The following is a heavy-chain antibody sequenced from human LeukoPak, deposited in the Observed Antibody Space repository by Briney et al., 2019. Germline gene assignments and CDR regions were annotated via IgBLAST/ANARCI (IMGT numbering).Heavy chain of an antibody. J-gene: IGHJ4*02. CDR1: GGSINNYY. V-gene: IGHV4-4*07. D-gene: IGHD1-26*01. CDR3: ARSGSYSGPYVY. CDR2: IYTTGST. Sequence: PSETLSLTCTVSGGSINNYYWSWIRQPAGKGLEWIGRIYTTGSTNYNPSLKSRITMSVDTSKNQFSLKLSSVTAADTAVYYCARSGSYSGPYVYRGQGTVVTVSS.